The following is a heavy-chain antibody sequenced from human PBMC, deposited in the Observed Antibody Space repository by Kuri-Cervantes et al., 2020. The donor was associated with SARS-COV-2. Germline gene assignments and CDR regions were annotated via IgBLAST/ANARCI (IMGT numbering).Heavy chain of an antibody. CDR3: ARYGFGYSTFYGMDV. J-gene: IGHJ6*02. CDR2: ISSSSRTM. CDR1: GFTFSSYD. V-gene: IGHV3-48*02. D-gene: IGHD6-13*01. Sequence: GESLKISCAVSGFTFSSYDMNWVRQAPGKGLEWVSYISSSSRTMYNADSVKGRFTISRDNAKNSLYLQMNSLRDEDTAVYYCARYGFGYSTFYGMDVWGQGTTVTDSS.